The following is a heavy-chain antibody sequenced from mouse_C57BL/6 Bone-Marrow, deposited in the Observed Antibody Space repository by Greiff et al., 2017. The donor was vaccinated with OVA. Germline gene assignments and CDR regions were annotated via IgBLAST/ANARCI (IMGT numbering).Heavy chain of an antibody. Sequence: QVHVKQSGAELARPGASVKMSCKASGYTFTSYTMHWVKQRPGQGLEWIGYINPSSGYTKYNQKFKDKATLTADKSSSTAYMQLSSLTSEDSAVYYCARWLLYYFDYWGQGTTLTVSS. J-gene: IGHJ2*01. CDR3: ARWLLYYFDY. V-gene: IGHV1-4*01. CDR2: INPSSGYT. CDR1: GYTFTSYT. D-gene: IGHD2-3*01.